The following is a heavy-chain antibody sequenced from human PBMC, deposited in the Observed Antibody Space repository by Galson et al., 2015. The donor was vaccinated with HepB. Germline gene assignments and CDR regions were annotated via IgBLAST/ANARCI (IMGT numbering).Heavy chain of an antibody. CDR2: IHAGNGNT. J-gene: IGHJ6*03. Sequence: SVKVSCKASGYTFTNYAMHWVRQAPGQGLEWMGWIHAGNGNTKYSQKFQGRVTITADKSMSTAYMELSSLRSEDTAVYYCARDGGDGVDYYYYYMDVWGKGTTVTVSS. CDR1: GYTFTNYA. CDR3: ARDGGDGVDYYYYYMDV. D-gene: IGHD4-17*01. V-gene: IGHV1-3*01.